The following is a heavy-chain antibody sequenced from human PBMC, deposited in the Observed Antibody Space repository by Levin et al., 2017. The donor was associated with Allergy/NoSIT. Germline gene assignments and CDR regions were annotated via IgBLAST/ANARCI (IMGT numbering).Heavy chain of an antibody. CDR1: GGSISSGRHY. V-gene: IGHV4-61*02. Sequence: MSSETLSLTCTVSGGSISSGRHYWCWIRQSVAKGLELVGRIYTSGSSDINPSLKSRATISVDKSKNQFSLNLSSVTAADTAVYYCARAGGYVDYMDVWCKGTTVTVSS. J-gene: IGHJ6*03. D-gene: IGHD1-1*01. CDR3: ARAGGYVDYMDV. CDR2: IYTSGSS.